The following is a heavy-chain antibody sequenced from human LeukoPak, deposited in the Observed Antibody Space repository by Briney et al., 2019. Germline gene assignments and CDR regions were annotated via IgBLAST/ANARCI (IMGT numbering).Heavy chain of an antibody. CDR3: ARGGIAVAGEHDY. Sequence: SETLSLTCAVNGGSFSGYYWSWIRQPPGKGLEWIGEINHSGSTNYNPSLKSRVTISVDASKNQFSLKLSSVTAADTAVYYCARGGIAVAGEHDYWGQGTLVTVSS. D-gene: IGHD6-19*01. CDR2: INHSGST. CDR1: GGSFSGYY. J-gene: IGHJ4*02. V-gene: IGHV4-34*01.